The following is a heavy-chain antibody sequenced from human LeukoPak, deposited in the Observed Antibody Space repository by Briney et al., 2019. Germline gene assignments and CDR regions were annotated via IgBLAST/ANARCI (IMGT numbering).Heavy chain of an antibody. V-gene: IGHV3-33*01. J-gene: IGHJ4*02. CDR3: ASGLELDY. Sequence: GGSLRLSCAASGFTFSSYGMHWVRQAPGKGLEWVAVIWYGGSNKYYADSVKGRFTISRDNSKNTLYLQMNSLRAEDTAVYYCASGLELDYWGQGTLVTVSS. CDR2: IWYGGSNK. CDR1: GFTFSSYG.